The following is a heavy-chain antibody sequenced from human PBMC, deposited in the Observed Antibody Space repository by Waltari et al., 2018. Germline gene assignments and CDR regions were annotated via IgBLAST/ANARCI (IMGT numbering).Heavy chain of an antibody. CDR3: ARDAMRGGDFDY. Sequence: EVQLVESGGGLVQPGGSLRLSCAASGFSFSSYYMGWVRQAPGKGVDWVANINEDGSERHYGESVKGRVTISRDNAKKSLYRQFNSLSADDTAVYYCARDAMRGGDFDYWGQGTLVTVSS. V-gene: IGHV3-7*01. CDR2: INEDGSER. CDR1: GFSFSSYY. D-gene: IGHD3-16*01. J-gene: IGHJ4*02.